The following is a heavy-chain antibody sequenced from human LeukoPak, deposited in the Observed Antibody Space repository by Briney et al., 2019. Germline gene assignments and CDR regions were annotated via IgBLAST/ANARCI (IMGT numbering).Heavy chain of an antibody. CDR1: GGTFSSYA. CDR3: ARDKGYSVGAIDVADY. Sequence: ASVKVSCKASGGTFSSYAISWVRQAPGQGLEWMGWISAYNGNTNYAQKLQGRVTMTTDTSTSTAYMELRSLRSDDTAVYYCARDKGYSVGAIDVADYWGQGTLVTVSS. D-gene: IGHD1-26*01. J-gene: IGHJ4*02. CDR2: ISAYNGNT. V-gene: IGHV1-18*01.